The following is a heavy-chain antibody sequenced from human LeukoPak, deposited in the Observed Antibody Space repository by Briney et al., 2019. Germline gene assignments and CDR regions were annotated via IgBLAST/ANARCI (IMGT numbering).Heavy chain of an antibody. CDR1: GFTFSSYG. V-gene: IGHV3-30*02. CDR2: IWYDGSNK. CDR3: AKDQSIAVTGTWDF. D-gene: IGHD6-19*01. Sequence: GGSLRLSCAASGFTFSSYGMHWVRQAPGKGLEWVAVIWYDGSNKYYADSVKGRFTISRDNSKTTVYLRMNSLRPEDTAVYHCAKDQSIAVTGTWDFWGQGTLVTVSS. J-gene: IGHJ4*02.